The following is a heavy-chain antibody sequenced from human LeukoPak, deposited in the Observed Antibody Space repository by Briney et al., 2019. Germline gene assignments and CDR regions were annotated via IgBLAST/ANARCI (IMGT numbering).Heavy chain of an antibody. V-gene: IGHV3-7*01. J-gene: IGHJ3*02. CDR3: TRRARYCTSTSCDPIGAFDI. D-gene: IGHD2-2*01. CDR1: GFTFSAYW. CDR2: IRLDGSEN. Sequence: GGSLRLSYVASGFTFSAYWMTWVRQAPGKGLDWVANIRLDGSENYYVDSVRGRFTISRDNAKNSLYLQMNSLRAEDTAVYYCTRRARYCTSTSCDPIGAFDIWGQGTMVTVSS.